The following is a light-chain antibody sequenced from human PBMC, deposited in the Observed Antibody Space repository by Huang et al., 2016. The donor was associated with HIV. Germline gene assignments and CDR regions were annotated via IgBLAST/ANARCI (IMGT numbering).Light chain of an antibody. CDR2: GAS. V-gene: IGKV1-39*01. Sequence: DIQMTQSPASLSASVGDRVTIPCRATQSISNYVKWYQQKPGKAPTLLIYGASTLQSGVPSRFRGSGSGTDFTLTISSLQPEDFTTYYCQQSYNTPPTFGQGTKVEI. J-gene: IGKJ1*01. CDR3: QQSYNTPPT. CDR1: QSISNY.